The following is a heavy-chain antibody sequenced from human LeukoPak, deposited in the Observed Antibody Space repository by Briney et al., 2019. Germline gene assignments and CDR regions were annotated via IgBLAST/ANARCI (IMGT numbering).Heavy chain of an antibody. J-gene: IGHJ4*02. V-gene: IGHV3-30*18. Sequence: GRSLRLSCAASGFTFSSYGMHWVRQAPGKGLEWVAVISYDGSNKYYADSVKGRFTISRDNSKNTLYLQMNSLRAEDTAVYYCAKDITGTSPFDYWGQGTLVTVSS. CDR3: AKDITGTSPFDY. D-gene: IGHD1-20*01. CDR2: ISYDGSNK. CDR1: GFTFSSYG.